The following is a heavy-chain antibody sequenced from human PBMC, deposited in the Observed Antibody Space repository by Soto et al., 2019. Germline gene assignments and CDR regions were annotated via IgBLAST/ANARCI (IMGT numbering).Heavy chain of an antibody. D-gene: IGHD3-10*01. CDR2: ISAYNGNT. CDR1: GYTFTSYG. J-gene: IGHJ6*02. V-gene: IGHV1-18*01. CDR3: AREWFGELYYYYGMDV. Sequence: ASVKVSCKASGYTFTSYGISWVRQAPGQGLEWMGWISAYNGNTNYAQKLQGRVTMTTDTSTSTAYMELRSLRSDDTAVYYCAREWFGELYYYYGMDVWGQGTTVTVSS.